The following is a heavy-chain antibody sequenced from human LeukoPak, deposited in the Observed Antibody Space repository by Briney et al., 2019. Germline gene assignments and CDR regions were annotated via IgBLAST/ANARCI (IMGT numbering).Heavy chain of an antibody. CDR3: VAYHGYKAEVSPE. CDR1: VFTFSPFA. V-gene: IGHV3-30*04. CDR2: ISYYGTTK. D-gene: IGHD5-24*01. Sequence: PGGSLRLSCTASVFTFSPFAVHCVREAPGKGREGVSDISYYGTTKQCTVSERGRFNIYRDSTKNTLYLQMNSVRAEDRGVYYCVAYHGYKAEVSPEWGQGSMVTVSS. J-gene: IGHJ4*01.